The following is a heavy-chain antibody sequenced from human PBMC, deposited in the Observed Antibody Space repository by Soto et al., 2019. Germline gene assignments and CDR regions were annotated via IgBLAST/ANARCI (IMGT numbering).Heavy chain of an antibody. D-gene: IGHD2-21*02. Sequence: QLQLRESGSGLVKPSQTLSLTCTVSGAPITSGAYSWSWIRQPPGKGLEWIGFIYQSGSTHYNPSLKSRVTISVDRSKNQFSLQLTSLTAADTAVYYCARYMSGGSSSDCYLSGWFDPWDPGTLVTVSS. CDR2: IYQSGST. CDR1: GAPITSGAYS. CDR3: ARYMSGGSSSDCYLSGWFDP. V-gene: IGHV4-30-2*01. J-gene: IGHJ5*02.